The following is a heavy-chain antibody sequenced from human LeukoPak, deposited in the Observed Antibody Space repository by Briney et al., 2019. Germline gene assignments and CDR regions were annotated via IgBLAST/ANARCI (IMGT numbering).Heavy chain of an antibody. J-gene: IGHJ6*03. Sequence: GASVKVSCKASGYTFTSYDINWVRQATGQGLEWVGWMNPNSGNTGYAQKFQGRVTITRNTSISTAYMELSSLRSEDTAVYYCARGPPGGYGHYYYMDVWAKGTTVTVSS. CDR2: MNPNSGNT. CDR1: GYTFTSYD. D-gene: IGHD3-22*01. V-gene: IGHV1-8*03. CDR3: ARGPPGGYGHYYYMDV.